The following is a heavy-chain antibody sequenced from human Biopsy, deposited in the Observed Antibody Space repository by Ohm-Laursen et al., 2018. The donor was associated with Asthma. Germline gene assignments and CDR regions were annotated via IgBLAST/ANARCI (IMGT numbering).Heavy chain of an antibody. J-gene: IGHJ3*01. V-gene: IGHV3-23*01. Sequence: SLRLSCTAPGFTFSSYAMSWVRQAPGKGLEWVSAISGSGGSTYYADSVKGRFTISRDNAKNSLYLQMNSLRAEDTAVYYCTRREYSDSRISPLDLWGHGTMVTVSS. CDR2: ISGSGGST. D-gene: IGHD3-22*01. CDR3: TRREYSDSRISPLDL. CDR1: GFTFSSYA.